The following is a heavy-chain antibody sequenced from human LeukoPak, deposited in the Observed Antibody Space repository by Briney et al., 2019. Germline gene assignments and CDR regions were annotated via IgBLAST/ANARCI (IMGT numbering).Heavy chain of an antibody. V-gene: IGHV4-59*01. CDR2: IYYIGST. Sequence: SETLSLTCTVSGGSISSYYFSWIRQPAGKRLEWIGYIYYIGSTNYNPSLKSRVTISVDTSKNQFSLKLSSVTAADTAVYYCARAGYHYGSGHPAREYYFDYWGQGTLVTVSS. D-gene: IGHD3-10*01. CDR1: GGSISSYY. CDR3: ARAGYHYGSGHPAREYYFDY. J-gene: IGHJ4*02.